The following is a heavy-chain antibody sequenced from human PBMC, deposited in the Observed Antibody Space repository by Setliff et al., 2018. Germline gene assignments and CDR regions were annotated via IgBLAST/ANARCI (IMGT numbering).Heavy chain of an antibody. J-gene: IGHJ4*02. V-gene: IGHV4-39*01. CDR2: MYYSGST. Sequence: LSLTCSVSGGSISSGSYYWGWIRQSPGKGLEWIGSMYYSGSTYYNPSLKGRVTLSVDTTKNQFSLKLTSMTAADTAAYFCARHLLVQGTYHFDYWGQGSPVTVSS. D-gene: IGHD3-10*01. CDR1: GGSISSGSYY. CDR3: ARHLLVQGTYHFDY.